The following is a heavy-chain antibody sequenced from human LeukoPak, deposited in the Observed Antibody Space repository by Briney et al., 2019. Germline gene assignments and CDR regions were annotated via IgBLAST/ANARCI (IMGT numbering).Heavy chain of an antibody. J-gene: IGHJ5*02. Sequence: ETLSLTCTVSGGSISSSSYYWGWIRQPPGKGLEWVSAISGSGGSTYYADSVKGRFTISRNNSKNTLYLQMNSLTVEDTAVYYCLRVDDTNGHNWFDPWGQGTLVTVSS. V-gene: IGHV3-23*01. D-gene: IGHD2-8*01. CDR1: GGSISSSSYY. CDR2: ISGSGGST. CDR3: LRVDDTNGHNWFDP.